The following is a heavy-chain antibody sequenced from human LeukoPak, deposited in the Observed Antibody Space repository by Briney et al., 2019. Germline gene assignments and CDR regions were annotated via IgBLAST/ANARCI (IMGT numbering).Heavy chain of an antibody. D-gene: IGHD2-8*01. CDR1: GFTFSSCS. V-gene: IGHV3-48*04. CDR2: ISSSSNTI. Sequence: GGSLSLSCAVSGFTFSSCSMNWVRQAPGKGLEWVSYISSSSNTIYYADSVKGRFTISRDNAKNSLYLQMNSLRSEDTAVYYCARDGGRYCTNGVCYRYYYYYMDVWGKGTTVTVSS. CDR3: ARDGGRYCTNGVCYRYYYYYMDV. J-gene: IGHJ6*03.